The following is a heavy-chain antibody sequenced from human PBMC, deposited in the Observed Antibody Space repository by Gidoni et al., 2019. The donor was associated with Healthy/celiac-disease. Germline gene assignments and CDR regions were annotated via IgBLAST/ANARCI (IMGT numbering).Heavy chain of an antibody. CDR2: ISGSGGST. Sequence: EVQLLESGGGLVQPGGSLRLSCAASGFPFLHYAMSWVRQAPGKGLEWVSAISGSGGSTYYADSVKGRFTISRDNSKNTLYLQMNSLRAEDTAVYYCAKAYYDFWSGYYIYPPFDYWGQGTLVTVSS. D-gene: IGHD3-3*01. CDR1: GFPFLHYA. CDR3: AKAYYDFWSGYYIYPPFDY. J-gene: IGHJ4*02. V-gene: IGHV3-23*01.